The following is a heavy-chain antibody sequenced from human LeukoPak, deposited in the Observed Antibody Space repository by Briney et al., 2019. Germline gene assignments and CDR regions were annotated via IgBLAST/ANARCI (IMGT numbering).Heavy chain of an antibody. Sequence: PGGALRVSCAASGVTFNDHAMYWVRQPPGKGLEWVSGINWNSDKIGYADSVKGRFTISRDDAKNSLFLQMNSLRAEDTALYYCARASYYYDTTGLGAVDIWGQGTRVTVSS. J-gene: IGHJ3*02. CDR2: INWNSDKI. D-gene: IGHD3-22*01. CDR3: ARASYYYDTTGLGAVDI. CDR1: GVTFNDHA. V-gene: IGHV3-9*01.